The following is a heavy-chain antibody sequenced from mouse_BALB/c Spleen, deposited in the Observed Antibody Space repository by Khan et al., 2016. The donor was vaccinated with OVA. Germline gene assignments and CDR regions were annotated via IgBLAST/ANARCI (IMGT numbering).Heavy chain of an antibody. V-gene: IGHV1S56*01. CDR1: GSTFTNFY. CDR3: ARGDYYGTYAMDY. CDR2: IYPGSVNT. D-gene: IGHD1-1*01. J-gene: IGHJ4*01. Sequence: QVQLQQPGPELVKPGASVRISCKASGSTFTNFYIHWVKQRPGQGLEWIGWIYPGSVNTKYNENFKGKATLTADKSSNTAYMLLSSLTSEDSAVYFCARGDYYGTYAMDYWGQGTSVIVSS.